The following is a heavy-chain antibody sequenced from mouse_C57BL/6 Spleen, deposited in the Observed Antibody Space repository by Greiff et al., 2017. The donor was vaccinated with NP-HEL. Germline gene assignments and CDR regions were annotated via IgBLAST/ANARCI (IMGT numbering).Heavy chain of an antibody. Sequence: DVQLVESGGGLVKPGGSLKLSCAASGFTFSDYGMHWVRQAPEKGLEWVAYISSGSSTIYYADTVKGRFTISRDNAKNTLFLQMTSLRSEDTAMYYCATGYDAWFAYWGQGTLVTVSA. CDR2: ISSGSSTI. J-gene: IGHJ3*01. CDR1: GFTFSDYG. D-gene: IGHD2-2*01. V-gene: IGHV5-17*01. CDR3: ATGYDAWFAY.